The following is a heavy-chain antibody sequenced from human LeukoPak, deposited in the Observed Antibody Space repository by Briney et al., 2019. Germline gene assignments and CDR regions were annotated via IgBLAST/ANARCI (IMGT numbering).Heavy chain of an antibody. CDR1: GGTFSSYA. D-gene: IGHD3-22*01. CDR2: IIPILGIA. CDR3: ARDGLYYYYDSSGYHAFDY. V-gene: IGHV1-69*04. Sequence: ASVKVSCKASGGTFSSYAISWVRQAPGQGLEWMGRIIPILGIANYAQKFQGRVTITADKSTSTAYMELSSLRSEDTAVYYCARDGLYYYYDSSGYHAFDYWGQGTLVTVSS. J-gene: IGHJ4*02.